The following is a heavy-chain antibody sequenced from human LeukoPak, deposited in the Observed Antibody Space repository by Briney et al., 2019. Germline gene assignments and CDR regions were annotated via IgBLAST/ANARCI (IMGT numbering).Heavy chain of an antibody. V-gene: IGHV1-69*06. CDR3: ARDYYDSSGYLRH. CDR2: IIPIFGTA. Sequence: ASVKVSCKASGGTFSSYAISWVRQAPGQGLEWMGGIIPIFGTANYAQKFQGRVTITADKSTSTVYVELSSLRSEDTAVYYCARDYYDSSGYLRHWGQGTLVTVSS. J-gene: IGHJ1*01. D-gene: IGHD3-22*01. CDR1: GGTFSSYA.